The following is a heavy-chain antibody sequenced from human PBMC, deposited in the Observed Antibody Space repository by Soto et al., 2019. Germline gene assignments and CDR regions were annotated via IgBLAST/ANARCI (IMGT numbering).Heavy chain of an antibody. D-gene: IGHD3-10*01. CDR1: GYTFTGYY. CDR2: INPNSGGT. J-gene: IGHJ6*02. V-gene: IGHV1-2*04. CDR3: AREGEYYYGMDV. Sequence: EASVKVSCKASGYTFTGYYMHWVRQAPGQGLEWMGWINPNSGGTNYAQKFQGWVTMTRDTSISTAYMELSRLRSDDTAVYYCAREGEYYYGMDVWGQGTTVTVSS.